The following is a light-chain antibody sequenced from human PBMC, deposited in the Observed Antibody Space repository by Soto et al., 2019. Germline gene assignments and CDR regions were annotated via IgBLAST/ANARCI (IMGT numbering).Light chain of an antibody. CDR2: GAS. CDR1: QPVSSSY. Sequence: EIVLTQSPGILSLSPGERATLSCRASQPVSSSYLAWYQQKPGQPPRLLIYGASNRSTGIPDRFSGSGSGTDFTLTISSLEPEDFAVYYCQQCGISTWPFGQGTKVDIK. CDR3: QQCGISTWP. V-gene: IGKV3-20*01. J-gene: IGKJ1*01.